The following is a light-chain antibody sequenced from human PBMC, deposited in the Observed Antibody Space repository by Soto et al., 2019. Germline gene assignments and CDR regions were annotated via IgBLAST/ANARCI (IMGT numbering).Light chain of an antibody. CDR3: AACYYSLSGSLV. V-gene: IGLV1-47*02. Sequence: QSVLTQPPSASGTPGQRVTISCSGSSSNIGSNHVSWFQQLPGTAPKLLIYSNYQRPSGVPDRFSGSKSGTSASLAISGLRSEDEADYYCAACYYSLSGSLVFGGGTKLTVL. J-gene: IGLJ3*02. CDR2: SNY. CDR1: SSNIGSNH.